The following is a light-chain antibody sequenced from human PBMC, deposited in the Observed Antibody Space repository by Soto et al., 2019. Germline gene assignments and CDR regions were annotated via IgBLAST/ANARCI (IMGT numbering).Light chain of an antibody. Sequence: QSVLPQPPSASGTPGPRVTIPSSGSTSNIETNTVDWNQHLQGTAPKVLILNNNQRPTGVPDRFSGSKSVTSASLAISGLQSEDEANHYCSVWDDSPSGMLLGGGTKHPVL. V-gene: IGLV1-44*01. CDR3: SVWDDSPSGML. CDR1: TSNIETNT. J-gene: IGLJ2*01. CDR2: NNN.